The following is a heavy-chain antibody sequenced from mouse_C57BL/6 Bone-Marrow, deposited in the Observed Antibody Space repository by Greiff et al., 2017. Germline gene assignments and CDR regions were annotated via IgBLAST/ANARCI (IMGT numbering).Heavy chain of an antibody. V-gene: IGHV14-4*01. CDR3: TTGGDSWFAY. D-gene: IGHD3-3*01. CDR2: IDPENGDT. Sequence: EVQLQQSGAELVRPGASVKLSCTASGFNIKDDYMHWVKQRPEQGLEWIGWIDPENGDTEYASKFQGKATITADTSSNTAYLQLSSLTSEDTAVYDCTTGGDSWFAYWGQGTLVTVSA. CDR1: GFNIKDDY. J-gene: IGHJ3*01.